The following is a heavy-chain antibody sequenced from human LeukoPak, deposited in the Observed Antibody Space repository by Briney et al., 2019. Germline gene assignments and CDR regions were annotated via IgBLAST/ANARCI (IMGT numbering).Heavy chain of an antibody. CDR2: MIPILSMT. V-gene: IGHV1-69*02. CDR1: GGTFSSYT. Sequence: SVKVSCKASGGTFSSYTISWVRQPPGQGHEWMGSMIPILSMTNYEQQFQGRGAITAVKTTSTAYMELRSLRSEDAAVYYCSTNIAAAGYNSFDPWGQGTLVTVSS. CDR3: STNIAAAGYNSFDP. D-gene: IGHD6-13*01. J-gene: IGHJ5*02.